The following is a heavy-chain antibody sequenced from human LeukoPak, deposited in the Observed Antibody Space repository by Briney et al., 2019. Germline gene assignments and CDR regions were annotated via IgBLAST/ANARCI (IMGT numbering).Heavy chain of an antibody. V-gene: IGHV1-46*01. CDR2: INPSGGST. Sequence: ASVKVSCKASGYTFTSYAMNWVRRAPGQGLEWMGIINPSGGSTSYAQKFQGRVTMTRDMSTSTVYMELSSLRSEDTAVYYCARDRAGFDPWGQGTLVTVSS. CDR1: GYTFTSYA. CDR3: ARDRAGFDP. J-gene: IGHJ5*02.